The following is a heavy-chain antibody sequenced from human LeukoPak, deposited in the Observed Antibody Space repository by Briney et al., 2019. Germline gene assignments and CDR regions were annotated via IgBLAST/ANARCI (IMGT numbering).Heavy chain of an antibody. CDR1: GGSISSYY. J-gene: IGHJ4*02. Sequence: PSETLSLTCTVSGGSISSYYWSRIRQPPGKGLEWIGYIYYSGSTNYSPSLKSRVTISVDTSKNQFSLKLSSVTAADTAVYYCARGNWYFDYWGQGTLVTVSS. D-gene: IGHD1-1*01. V-gene: IGHV4-59*01. CDR3: ARGNWYFDY. CDR2: IYYSGST.